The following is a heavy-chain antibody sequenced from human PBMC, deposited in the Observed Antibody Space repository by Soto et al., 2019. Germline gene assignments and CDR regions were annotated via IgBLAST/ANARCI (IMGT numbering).Heavy chain of an antibody. J-gene: IGHJ5*02. D-gene: IGHD5-18*01. V-gene: IGHV3-33*01. CDR2: IWYDGSNK. CDR1: GFTFSSYG. CDR3: ARDGGGRAGYTVGCNWFDP. Sequence: QVQLVESGGGVVQPGRSLRLSCAASGFTFSSYGMHWVRQAPGKGLEWVAVIWYDGSNKYYADSVKGRFTISRDNSKDTLNLQMSSLRGEDTAVYYCARDGGGRAGYTVGCNWFDPWGQGTLVNVS.